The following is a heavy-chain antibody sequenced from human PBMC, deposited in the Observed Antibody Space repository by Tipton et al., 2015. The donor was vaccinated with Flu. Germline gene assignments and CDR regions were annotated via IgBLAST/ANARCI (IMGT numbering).Heavy chain of an antibody. Sequence: SLRLSCAASGFTFSSYWMSWVRQAPGKGLEWVANIKQDGSEKYYVDSVKGRFTISRDNAKNSLYLQMNSLRAKDTAVYYCARVAEYGDTGYFDYWGQGTLVTVSS. V-gene: IGHV3-7*01. CDR2: IKQDGSEK. J-gene: IGHJ4*02. D-gene: IGHD4-17*01. CDR1: GFTFSSYW. CDR3: ARVAEYGDTGYFDY.